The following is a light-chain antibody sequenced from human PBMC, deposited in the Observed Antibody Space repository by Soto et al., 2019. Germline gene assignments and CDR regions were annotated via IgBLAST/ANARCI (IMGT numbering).Light chain of an antibody. V-gene: IGLV1-44*01. Sequence: QSVLTQPPSASGTPGQRVTISCSGSSSNIGSENVNWYQQVPGTAPKLLIYANNQRPSGVPDRFSVSKSGTSASLAIGGLRSEAEADYYCAAWDYSLKGWVFGGGTKLTVL. J-gene: IGLJ3*02. CDR2: ANN. CDR1: SSNIGSEN. CDR3: AAWDYSLKGWV.